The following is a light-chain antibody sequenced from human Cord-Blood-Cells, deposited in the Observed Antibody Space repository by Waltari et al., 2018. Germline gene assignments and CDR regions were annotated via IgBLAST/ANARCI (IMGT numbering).Light chain of an antibody. CDR1: SSNIGAGYA. V-gene: IGLV1-40*01. J-gene: IGLJ2*01. Sequence: QSVLTQPPSVSGAPGQRVTISCTGSSSNIGAGYAVHWYQQLPGTAPKLLIYGNSNRPSGVPDGFSGSKSGTSASLAITGLQAEDEADYYCQSYDSSLSVVFGGGTKLTVL. CDR3: QSYDSSLSVV. CDR2: GNS.